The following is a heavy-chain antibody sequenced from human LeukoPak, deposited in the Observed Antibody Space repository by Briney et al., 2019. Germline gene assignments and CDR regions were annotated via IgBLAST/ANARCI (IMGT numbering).Heavy chain of an antibody. D-gene: IGHD3-22*01. J-gene: IGHJ4*02. CDR3: AREHYYDSSGFDY. CDR2: IYYSGST. CDR1: GGSISSSSYY. Sequence: SETLSLTCTVSGGSISSSSYYWGWIRQPPGKGLEWIGSIYYSGSTYYNPSLKSRVTISVDTSKNQFSLKLSSVTAADTAVYYCAREHYYDSSGFDYWGQGTLVTVSS. V-gene: IGHV4-39*07.